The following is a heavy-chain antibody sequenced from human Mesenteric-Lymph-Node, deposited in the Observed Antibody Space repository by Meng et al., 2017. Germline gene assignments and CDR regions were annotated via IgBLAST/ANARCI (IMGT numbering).Heavy chain of an antibody. J-gene: IGHJ4*02. V-gene: IGHV3-23*01. CDR1: GGSISSSSYY. D-gene: IGHD3-16*01. CDR3: AKLGASWAY. CDR2: ISGGRRSGGDT. Sequence: ETLSLTCTVSGGSISSSSYYWGWIRQAPGKGLDWVASISGGRRSGGDTYYADSVRGRFTISRDNSKDTLDLQMNNLRPEDSALYYCAKLGASWAYWGQGMLVTVSS.